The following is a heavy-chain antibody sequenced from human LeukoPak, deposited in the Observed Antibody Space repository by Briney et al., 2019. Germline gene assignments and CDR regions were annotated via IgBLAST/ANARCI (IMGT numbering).Heavy chain of an antibody. D-gene: IGHD3-3*01. CDR2: ISGSGGST. CDR1: GFTFSSYA. Sequence: GGSLRLSCAASGFTFSSYAMSWVRQAPGKGLEWVSAISGSGGSTYYADSVKGRFTISRGNSKNTLYLQMNSLRAEDTAVYYCAKGHHYDFWSGPYGMDVWGQGTTVTVSS. V-gene: IGHV3-23*01. J-gene: IGHJ6*02. CDR3: AKGHHYDFWSGPYGMDV.